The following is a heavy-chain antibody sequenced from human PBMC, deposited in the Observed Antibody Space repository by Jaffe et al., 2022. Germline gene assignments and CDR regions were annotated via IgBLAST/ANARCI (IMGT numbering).Heavy chain of an antibody. CDR3: ARQGYYYYYMDV. J-gene: IGHJ6*03. V-gene: IGHV4-39*01. CDR1: GGSISSSSYY. CDR2: IYYSGST. Sequence: QLQLQESGPGLVKPSETLSLTCTVSGGSISSSSYYWGWIRQPPGKGLEWIGSIYYSGSTYYNPSLKSRVTISVDTSKNQFSLKLSSVTAADTAVYYCARQGYYYYYMDVWGKGTTVTVSS.